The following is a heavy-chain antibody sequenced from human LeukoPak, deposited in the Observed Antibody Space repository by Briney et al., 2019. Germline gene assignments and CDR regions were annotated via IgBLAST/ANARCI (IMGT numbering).Heavy chain of an antibody. CDR2: AYSSGHT. J-gene: IGHJ4*02. CDR3: ARHPFATPFDY. V-gene: IGHV4-59*08. D-gene: IGHD2-15*01. Sequence: SETLSLTCTVSGGSISGNYWSWIRQPPGKGLEWIGYAYSSGHTNYNSSLKSRVTMSLDTSNSQFSLRLSSVTAADTAVYFCARHPFATPFDYWGPGTLVTVSS. CDR1: GGSISGNY.